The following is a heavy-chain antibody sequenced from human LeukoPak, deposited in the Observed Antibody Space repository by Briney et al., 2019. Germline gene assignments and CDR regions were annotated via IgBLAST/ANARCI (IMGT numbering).Heavy chain of an antibody. D-gene: IGHD7-27*01. J-gene: IGHJ4*02. CDR1: GXTFTSYS. CDR3: ARDRNWGFDY. Sequence: QPGGSLRLSSAASGXTFTSYSMSWVRQAPGKGLEWVRYFSGSSSTTLYADSVKGRFTISRDNAKNSLYLQMNSLRDVDTAVYYCARDRNWGFDYWGQGTLVTVSS. V-gene: IGHV3-48*02. CDR2: FSGSSSTT.